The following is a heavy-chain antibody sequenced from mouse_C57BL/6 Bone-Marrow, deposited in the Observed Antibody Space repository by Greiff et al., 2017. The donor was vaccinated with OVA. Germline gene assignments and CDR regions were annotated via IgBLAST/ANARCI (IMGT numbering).Heavy chain of an antibody. V-gene: IGHV1-4*01. J-gene: IGHJ2*01. CDR1: GYTFTSYT. Sequence: VQLQQSGAELARPGASVKMSCKASGYTFTSYTIHWVKQRPGQGLEWIGYIDPTNDYTNYNQKFKGKATLTADKSSSTAYMQPSSLTSEDSAVYYCTRGYYFDYWGQGTTLTVSS. CDR3: TRGYYFDY. CDR2: IDPTNDYT.